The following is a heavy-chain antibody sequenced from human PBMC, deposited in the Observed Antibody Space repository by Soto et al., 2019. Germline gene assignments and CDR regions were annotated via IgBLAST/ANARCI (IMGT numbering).Heavy chain of an antibody. V-gene: IGHV4-39*07. CDR1: GGSISSSSYY. Sequence: SETLSLTCTVSGGSISSSSYYWGWIRQPPGKGLEWIGSIYHSGSTNYNPSLKSRVTISVDTSKNQFSLKLSSVTAADTAVYYCARGGHGYSSSSLDYWGQGTLVNVSS. J-gene: IGHJ4*02. D-gene: IGHD6-6*01. CDR3: ARGGHGYSSSSLDY. CDR2: IYHSGST.